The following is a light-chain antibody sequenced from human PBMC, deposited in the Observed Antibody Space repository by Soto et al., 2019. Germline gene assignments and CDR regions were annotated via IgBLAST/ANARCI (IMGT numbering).Light chain of an antibody. Sequence: QSVLTQPRSVSGSPGQSVTISCTGTSSDVGYYNYVSWYQQHPGKAPKVMIYDVSKRPSGVPDRFSGSKSGNTASLTISGLQAEDDADYYCCSYAGSYTWVFGGGTKLTVL. CDR2: DVS. CDR1: SSDVGYYNY. J-gene: IGLJ3*02. CDR3: CSYAGSYTWV. V-gene: IGLV2-11*01.